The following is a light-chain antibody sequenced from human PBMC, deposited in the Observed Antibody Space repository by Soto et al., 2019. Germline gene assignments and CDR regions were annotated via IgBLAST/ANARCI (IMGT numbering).Light chain of an antibody. V-gene: IGLV2-14*01. Sequence: QSVLTQPASVSGSPGQSITISCTGTNSDVGGYNLVSWYQQHPGKAPKLMIYDVSNRPSGVSNRFSGSKSGNTASLNISGLQAEDEADYYCSSYTSSSIPYVFGIGTKLTVL. J-gene: IGLJ1*01. CDR3: SSYTSSSIPYV. CDR1: NSDVGGYNL. CDR2: DVS.